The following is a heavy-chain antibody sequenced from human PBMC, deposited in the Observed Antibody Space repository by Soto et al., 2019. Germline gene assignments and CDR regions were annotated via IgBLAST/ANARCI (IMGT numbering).Heavy chain of an antibody. CDR2: IYWDDDK. CDR3: AHIVVAGLGYYFVY. D-gene: IGHD6-19*01. J-gene: IGHJ4*02. CDR1: GFSLSSTRMA. V-gene: IGHV2-5*02. Sequence: QITLKESGPTLVKPTQTLTLTCTFSGFSLSSTRMAVGWIRQPPGKALEWLALIYWDDDKRYSPFLKSRLTITKDTPKNQVVLTMSNMDPVDTARYYCAHIVVAGLGYYFVYWGLGTLVTVSS.